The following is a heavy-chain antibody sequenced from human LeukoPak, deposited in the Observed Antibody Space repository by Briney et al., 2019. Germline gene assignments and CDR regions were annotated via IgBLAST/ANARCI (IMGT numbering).Heavy chain of an antibody. CDR2: ISYDGSNK. J-gene: IGHJ4*02. Sequence: GGSLRLSCAASGFTFSSYGMHWVRQAPGKGLEWVAVISYDGSNKYYADSVKGRFTISRDNSKNTLYLLMNSLRAEDTAVYYCAKAQAYGGFDYWGQGTLVTVSS. CDR1: GFTFSSYG. D-gene: IGHD3-16*01. V-gene: IGHV3-30*18. CDR3: AKAQAYGGFDY.